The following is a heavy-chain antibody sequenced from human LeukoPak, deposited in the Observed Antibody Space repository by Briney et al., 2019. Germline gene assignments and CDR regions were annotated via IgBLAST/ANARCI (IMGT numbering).Heavy chain of an antibody. CDR1: GFTFSDYY. CDR2: ISGSGGST. CDR3: AKDRDRCFQH. Sequence: GGSLRLSCTASGFTFSDYYMTWIRQAPGKGLEWVSAISGSGGSTYYADSVKGRFTISRDNSKNTLYLQMNSLRAEDTAVYYCAKDRDRCFQHWGQGTLVTVSS. V-gene: IGHV3-23*01. D-gene: IGHD2-15*01. J-gene: IGHJ1*01.